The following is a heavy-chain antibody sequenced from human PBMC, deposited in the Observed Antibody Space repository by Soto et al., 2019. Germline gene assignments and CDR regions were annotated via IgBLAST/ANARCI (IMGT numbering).Heavy chain of an antibody. Sequence: GASVKVSCKASGGTLSSYAISWVRQAPGQGLEWMGGIIPIFGTANYAQKFQGRVTITADESTSTAYMELSSLRSEDTAVYYCASGRSGSYFDYWGQGTLVTVSS. D-gene: IGHD1-26*01. CDR1: GGTLSSYA. V-gene: IGHV1-69*13. CDR2: IIPIFGTA. J-gene: IGHJ4*02. CDR3: ASGRSGSYFDY.